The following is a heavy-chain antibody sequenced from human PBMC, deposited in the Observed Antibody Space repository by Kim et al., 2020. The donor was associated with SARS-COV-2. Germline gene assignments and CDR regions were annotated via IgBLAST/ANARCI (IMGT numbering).Heavy chain of an antibody. D-gene: IGHD4-4*01. CDR1: GFTVRSNY. Sequence: GGSLRLSCAASGFTVRSNYMSWVRQAPGKGLEWVSVIYSGGITYYADSVKGRFTISRDNSKNTLYLQMNSLRAEDTAVYYCAREIGSVTARIYYYYGMDVWGQGTTVTVSS. V-gene: IGHV3-53*01. CDR2: IYSGGIT. CDR3: AREIGSVTARIYYYYGMDV. J-gene: IGHJ6*02.